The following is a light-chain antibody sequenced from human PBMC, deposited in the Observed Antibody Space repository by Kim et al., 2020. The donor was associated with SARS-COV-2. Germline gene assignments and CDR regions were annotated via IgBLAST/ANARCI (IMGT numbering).Light chain of an antibody. CDR3: SSYTSSSTPYV. CDR2: DVT. V-gene: IGLV2-14*03. J-gene: IGLJ1*01. CDR1: SSGVGAYNY. Sequence: QSITIACTGTSSGVGAYNYVSWYQQHPGKAPKLMIYDVTNRPSGVSNRFSGSKSGNTASLTISGLQAEDDADYYCSSYTSSSTPYVFGTGTKVTVL.